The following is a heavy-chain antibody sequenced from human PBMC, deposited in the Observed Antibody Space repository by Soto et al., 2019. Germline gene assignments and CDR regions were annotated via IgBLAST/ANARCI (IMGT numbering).Heavy chain of an antibody. D-gene: IGHD1-26*01. V-gene: IGHV3-74*01. CDR2: INSDGSST. J-gene: IGHJ6*02. CDR3: ASIVYYYYGMDV. CDR1: GFTFSSYW. Sequence: GGSLRLSCAASGFTFSSYWMHWVRQAPGKGLVWVSRINSDGSSTSYADSVKGRFTISRDNAKNTLYLQMNSLRAEDTAVYYCASIVYYYYGMDVWGQGTTVTVSS.